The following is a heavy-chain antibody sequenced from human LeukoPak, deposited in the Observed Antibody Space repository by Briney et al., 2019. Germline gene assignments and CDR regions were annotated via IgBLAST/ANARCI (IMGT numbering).Heavy chain of an antibody. CDR3: VRQGGSYNCFDP. Sequence: SETLSLTCTVSGGSISSYYWNWIRQPAGKELNWIGRIYPSGSTDYNPSLKSRVTMSVDTSKKQFSLKLRSVTAADTAVYYCVRQGGSYNCFDPWGQGTLVTVSS. D-gene: IGHD1-26*01. V-gene: IGHV4-4*07. CDR1: GGSISSYY. CDR2: IYPSGST. J-gene: IGHJ5*02.